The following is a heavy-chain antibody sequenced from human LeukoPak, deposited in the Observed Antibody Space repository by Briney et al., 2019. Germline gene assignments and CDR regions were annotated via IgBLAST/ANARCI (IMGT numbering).Heavy chain of an antibody. J-gene: IGHJ3*02. Sequence: SGGSLRHSSAAPRFTSSSYAMSCVRQALGKGLEWVSAISGSGGSTYYADSVKGRFTISRDNSKNTLYLQMNSPRTDDTAVYYCAKSGFTMVLDAFDIWGQGTMVTVSS. CDR2: ISGSGGST. CDR1: RFTSSSYA. V-gene: IGHV3-23*01. D-gene: IGHD3-10*01. CDR3: AKSGFTMVLDAFDI.